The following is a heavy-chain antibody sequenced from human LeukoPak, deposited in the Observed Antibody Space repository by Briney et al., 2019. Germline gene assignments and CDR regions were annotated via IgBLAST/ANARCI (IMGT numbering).Heavy chain of an antibody. CDR1: GGTFSSYA. J-gene: IGHJ4*02. CDR2: ITPILGIA. CDR3: ARIQGGYSYGLSPPNFDY. Sequence: SVKVSCKSSGGTFSSYAIIWVRQAPGQGLEWMGSITPILGIANYAQKFQGRVTITADKSTSTAYMELSSLRSEDTAVYYCARIQGGYSYGLSPPNFDYWGQGTLVTVSS. V-gene: IGHV1-69*04. D-gene: IGHD5-18*01.